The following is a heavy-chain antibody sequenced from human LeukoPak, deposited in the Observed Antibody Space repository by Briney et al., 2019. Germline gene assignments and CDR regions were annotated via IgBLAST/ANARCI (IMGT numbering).Heavy chain of an antibody. CDR2: IYHSGST. Sequence: SGTLSLTCAVSGGSISSSNWWSWVRQPPGKGLEWIGEIYHSGSTNYNPSLKSRVTISVDKSKNQFSLKLSSVTAADTAVYYCARGAYDILTGHYANWFDPWGQGTLVTVSS. V-gene: IGHV4-4*02. D-gene: IGHD3-9*01. CDR3: ARGAYDILTGHYANWFDP. J-gene: IGHJ5*02. CDR1: GGSISSSNW.